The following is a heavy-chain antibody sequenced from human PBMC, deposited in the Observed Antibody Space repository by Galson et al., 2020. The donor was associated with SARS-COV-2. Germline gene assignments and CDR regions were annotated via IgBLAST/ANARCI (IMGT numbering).Heavy chain of an antibody. CDR1: GGSFSGYY. CDR3: ARKSYYGSGSYSNYFDY. Sequence: SETLSLTCAAHGGSFSGYYWSWIRQPPGKGLEWIGEITHSGSTNYNPSLKSRVTISVDTSKNQFSLKLSSVTAADTAVYYCARKSYYGSGSYSNYFDYWGQGTLVTFSS. J-gene: IGHJ4*02. V-gene: IGHV4-34*01. D-gene: IGHD3-10*01. CDR2: ITHSGST.